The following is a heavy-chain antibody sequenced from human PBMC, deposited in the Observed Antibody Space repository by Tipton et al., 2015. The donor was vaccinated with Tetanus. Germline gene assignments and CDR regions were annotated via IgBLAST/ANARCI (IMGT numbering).Heavy chain of an antibody. CDR1: GFTFTDYY. CDR2: ISSSSYT. D-gene: IGHD4-17*01. J-gene: IGHJ4*02. CDR3: VRDLGYGDLDY. Sequence: SLRLSCAASGFTFTDYYMSWIRQAPGKGLERVSYISSSSYTNYADSVKGRFTISRDNAKNSLYLQMNSLSAEDTAVYYCVRDLGYGDLDYWGQGTLVTVSS. V-gene: IGHV3-11*06.